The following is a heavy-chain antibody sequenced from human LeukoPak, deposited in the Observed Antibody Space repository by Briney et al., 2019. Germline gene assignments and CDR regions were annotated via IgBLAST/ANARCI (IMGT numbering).Heavy chain of an antibody. Sequence: GGSLRLSCAASGFTVSSNYMSWVRQAPGKGLEWVSMLFSDGTTSYADSVKGRFTISRDSSKNTMYLQMNSLRAEDTAVYYCAKDHSSSTSCYIFDYWGQGTLVTVSS. J-gene: IGHJ4*02. V-gene: IGHV3-53*01. CDR1: GFTVSSNY. D-gene: IGHD2-2*01. CDR2: LFSDGTT. CDR3: AKDHSSSTSCYIFDY.